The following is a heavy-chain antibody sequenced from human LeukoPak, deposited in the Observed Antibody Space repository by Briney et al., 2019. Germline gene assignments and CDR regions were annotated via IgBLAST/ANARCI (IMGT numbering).Heavy chain of an antibody. CDR1: GYTLTELS. V-gene: IGHV1-24*01. D-gene: IGHD6-13*01. J-gene: IGHJ4*02. CDR2: FDPEDGET. CDR3: ATHGPYSSSWYSITLFDY. Sequence: ASVKVSCKVSGYTLTELSMHWVRQAPGKGLEWMGGFDPEDGETIYAQKFQGRVTMTEDTSTDTAYMELSSLRSEDTAVYYCATHGPYSSSWYSITLFDYWGRGTLVTVSS.